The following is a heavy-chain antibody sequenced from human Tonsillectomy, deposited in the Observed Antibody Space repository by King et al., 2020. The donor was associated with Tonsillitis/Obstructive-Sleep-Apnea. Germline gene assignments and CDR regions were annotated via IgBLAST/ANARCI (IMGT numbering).Heavy chain of an antibody. Sequence: VQLVESGAKVKKPGASVKVSCKASGYTFSSYPMSWVRQAPGQGLEWMGCIGAHNGNTDYAQKIQGRVTMTTDTSTTTAYMELRSLRSDDTAVYYCARGGRYDSSGYYTPLDYWGQGTLVTVSS. CDR2: IGAHNGNT. D-gene: IGHD3-22*01. V-gene: IGHV1-18*01. CDR3: ARGGRYDSSGYYTPLDY. CDR1: GYTFSSYP. J-gene: IGHJ4*02.